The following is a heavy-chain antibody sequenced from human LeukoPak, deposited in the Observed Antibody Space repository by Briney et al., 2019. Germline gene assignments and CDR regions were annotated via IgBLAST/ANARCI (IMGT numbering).Heavy chain of an antibody. Sequence: GGCLRLSCAASGITPNWSWMNWVSQAPGKGLEWVANMDPRGSQKRYVDSVKGRFTISKDNPGTSVYLDMYSLRAEDTAIYDCAIGTSGNYWGQGTLVTVSS. CDR3: AIGTSGNY. CDR2: MDPRGSQK. D-gene: IGHD3-10*01. V-gene: IGHV3-7*01. CDR1: GITPNWSW. J-gene: IGHJ4*02.